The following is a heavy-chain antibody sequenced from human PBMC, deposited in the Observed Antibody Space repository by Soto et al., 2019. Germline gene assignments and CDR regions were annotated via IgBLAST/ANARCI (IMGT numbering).Heavy chain of an antibody. CDR2: IMATFGPA. Sequence: ASVKVSCKASGGTLSNCAISWVRRAPGQGLEWMGGIMATFGPANSAQKFQGRVRIIADKSTDTAYLELSSLRSEDTAVYYCARGGFSSSWRFDYWGQGTLVTVSS. J-gene: IGHJ4*02. D-gene: IGHD6-13*01. CDR3: ARGGFSSSWRFDY. CDR1: GGTLSNCA. V-gene: IGHV1-69*06.